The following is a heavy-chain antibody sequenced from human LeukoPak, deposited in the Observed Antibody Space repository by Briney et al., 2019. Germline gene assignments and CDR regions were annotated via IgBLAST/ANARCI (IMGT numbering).Heavy chain of an antibody. J-gene: IGHJ4*02. CDR1: GGSISSYY. D-gene: IGHD6-6*01. CDR2: IYYSGTT. CDR3: AEGVYKEAAQYGY. V-gene: IGHV4-59*01. Sequence: SETLSLTCTVSGGSISSYYWSWIRQPPGKGLEWIGYIYYSGTTNYNPSLKSRVTISVDTSKNQFSLKLSSVPPADTAGNYFAEGVYKEAAQYGYWGKGTRVTVT.